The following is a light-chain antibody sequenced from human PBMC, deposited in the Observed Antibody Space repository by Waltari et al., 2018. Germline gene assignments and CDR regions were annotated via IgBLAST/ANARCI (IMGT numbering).Light chain of an antibody. CDR3: NSRDSSGNPV. Sequence: SSELTHDPAVSVALLQTARFTCQGDRLRSYYASWYQQKPGQAPVLVIYGKNNRPSGIPDRFSGSSSGNTASLTITGAQAEDEADYYCNSRDSSGNPVFGGGTKLTVL. CDR1: RLRSYY. CDR2: GKN. J-gene: IGLJ2*01. V-gene: IGLV3-19*01.